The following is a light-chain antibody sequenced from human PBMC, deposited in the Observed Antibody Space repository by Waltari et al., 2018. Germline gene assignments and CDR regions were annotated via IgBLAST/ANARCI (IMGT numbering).Light chain of an antibody. CDR3: QQYYGYPRT. Sequence: DIQMTQSPSTLSASVGDRVTIPCRASQSISSWLAWYQQKPGKVPKFLIYKASTLESGVPSRFSGSGSGTEFTLTISGLQPDDFATYYCQQYYGYPRTFGQGTKVEFK. V-gene: IGKV1-5*03. J-gene: IGKJ1*01. CDR2: KAS. CDR1: QSISSW.